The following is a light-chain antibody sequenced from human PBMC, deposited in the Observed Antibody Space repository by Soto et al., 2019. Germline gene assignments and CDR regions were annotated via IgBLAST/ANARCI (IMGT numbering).Light chain of an antibody. V-gene: IGLV2-14*01. J-gene: IGLJ2*01. CDR3: SSYTISKTVL. CDR2: DVS. CDR1: SSDVGGYNS. Sequence: QSVLTQPASVSGSPGQSITISCTGTSSDVGGYNSVSWYQQHPGKAPKLMIYDVSNRPSGVSNRLSGSKSGNTASLTISGLQAEDEADYYCSSYTISKTVLFGGGTKVTVL.